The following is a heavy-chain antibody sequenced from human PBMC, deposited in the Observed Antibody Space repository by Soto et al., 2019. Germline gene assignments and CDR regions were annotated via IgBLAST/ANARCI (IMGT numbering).Heavy chain of an antibody. CDR2: ISAYNGNT. CDR1: GYTFTSYG. CDR3: SRTLAARNWFDP. V-gene: IGHV1-18*04. Sequence: ASVNVSCTSAGYTFTSYGSSWVRQSPGQGLEWMGWISAYNGNTNYAQKLQGRVTMTTDTSTSTAYMELRSLRSDDTAVYYCSRTLAARNWFDPWGQGTLVTVPS. J-gene: IGHJ5*02. D-gene: IGHD6-6*01.